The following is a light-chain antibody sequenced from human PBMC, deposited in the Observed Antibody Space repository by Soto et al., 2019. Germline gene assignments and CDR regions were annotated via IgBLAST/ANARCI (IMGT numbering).Light chain of an antibody. Sequence: VLTQSPVTLSLSPGERATLSCRASQSVASSYLAWYQQKPGQAPRLLIYGASSTATGIPDRFTGSGSGTEFTLTISRLEPEDFAVYYCQQYGNSPRTFGQGTKVDIK. CDR3: QQYGNSPRT. V-gene: IGKV3-20*01. CDR1: QSVASSY. CDR2: GAS. J-gene: IGKJ1*01.